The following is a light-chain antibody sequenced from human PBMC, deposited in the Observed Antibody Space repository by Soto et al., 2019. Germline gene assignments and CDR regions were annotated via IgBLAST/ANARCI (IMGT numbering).Light chain of an antibody. CDR2: DAS. V-gene: IGKV1-5*01. Sequence: DIQMTQSPSTLPASVGDRVTITCRASQTISSWLAWYQQKPGKAPDLLIYDASRLAGGVPSRFSGSESGTEFTLTIGSLQPEDVATYYCQQYNNFRWTFGQGTKVDIK. CDR3: QQYNNFRWT. J-gene: IGKJ1*01. CDR1: QTISSW.